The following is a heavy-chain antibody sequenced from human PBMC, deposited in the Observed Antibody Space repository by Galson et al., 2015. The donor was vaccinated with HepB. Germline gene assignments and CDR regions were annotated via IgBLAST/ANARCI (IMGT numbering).Heavy chain of an antibody. D-gene: IGHD6-13*01. V-gene: IGHV3-23*01. J-gene: IGHJ4*02. CDR1: GFTFSSYA. Sequence: SLRLSCAASGFTFSSYAMSWVRQAPGKGLECVSGLSGSGGRTHYADSVKGRFTISRDNSKNTLYLQMNSLRAEDTAIYYCAKEANISTWFPFDNWGQGTLVTVSS. CDR3: AKEANISTWFPFDN. CDR2: LSGSGGRT.